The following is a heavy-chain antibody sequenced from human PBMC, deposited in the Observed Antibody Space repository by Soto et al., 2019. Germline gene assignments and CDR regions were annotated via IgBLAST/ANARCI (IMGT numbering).Heavy chain of an antibody. J-gene: IGHJ5*02. CDR3: ARVRSRGVTMVRGVHNWFDP. CDR2: INHSGST. V-gene: IGHV4-34*01. CDR1: GGSFSGYY. D-gene: IGHD3-10*01. Sequence: SETLSLTCAVYGGSFSGYYWSWIRQPPGKGLEWIGEINHSGSTNYNPSLKSRVTISVDTSKNQFSLKLSSVTAADTAVYYCARVRSRGVTMVRGVHNWFDPWGQGTLVTVSS.